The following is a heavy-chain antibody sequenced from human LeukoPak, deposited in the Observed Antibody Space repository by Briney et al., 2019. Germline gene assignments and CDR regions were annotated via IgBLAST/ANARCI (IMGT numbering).Heavy chain of an antibody. Sequence: GGSLRLSCAASGFTFSSYAMSWVRQAPGKGLEWVSAISGSADNTYYPDSVKGPFTISRDNSKNTLYLQMTRLRAEDTAVYYCAKGTGYSSAWAFDYWGQGTPVTVHS. CDR1: GFTFSSYA. CDR3: AKGTGYSSAWAFDY. V-gene: IGHV3-23*01. D-gene: IGHD6-19*01. CDR2: ISGSADNT. J-gene: IGHJ4*02.